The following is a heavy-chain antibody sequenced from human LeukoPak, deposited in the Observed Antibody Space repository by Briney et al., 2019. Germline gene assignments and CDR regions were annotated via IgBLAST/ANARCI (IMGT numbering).Heavy chain of an antibody. CDR3: ARLINGGRAFDI. D-gene: IGHD3-16*01. J-gene: IGHJ3*02. Sequence: ASVKVSCKASGYTFTGYYMHWVRQAPGQGLEWMGWITPSNGGTNYAQNFQGRVIITSDTSMSTAYMELSSLRSDDTAVYYCARLINGGRAFDIWGQGTVVIVSS. CDR1: GYTFTGYY. V-gene: IGHV1-2*02. CDR2: ITPSNGGT.